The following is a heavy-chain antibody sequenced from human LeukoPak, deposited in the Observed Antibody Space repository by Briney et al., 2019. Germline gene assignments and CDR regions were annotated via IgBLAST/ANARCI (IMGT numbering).Heavy chain of an antibody. CDR1: GGSISSYY. D-gene: IGHD2-15*01. V-gene: IGHV4-59*01. CDR3: ARLLCSGGSCYLDY. J-gene: IGHJ4*02. Sequence: NPSETLSLTCTVSGGSISSYYWSWIRQPPGKGLEWIGYIYYSGSTNYNPSLKSRVTISVDTSKNQFSLKLSSVTAADTAVYYCARLLCSGGSCYLDYWGQGTLDTVSS. CDR2: IYYSGST.